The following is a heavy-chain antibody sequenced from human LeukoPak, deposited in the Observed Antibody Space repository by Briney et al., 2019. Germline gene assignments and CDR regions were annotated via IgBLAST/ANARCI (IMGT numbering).Heavy chain of an antibody. D-gene: IGHD5-18*01. CDR1: GYSFTSYW. CDR3: ARCGYSYGSPHFY. J-gene: IGHJ4*02. CDR2: IYPGDSDT. Sequence: GESLKISCKGSGYSFTSYWIAWVRQMPGKGLEWMGIIYPGDSDTRYSPSFQGQVTISADKSISTAYLQWSSLKASDTAVYYCARCGYSYGSPHFYWGQGTLVTVSS. V-gene: IGHV5-51*01.